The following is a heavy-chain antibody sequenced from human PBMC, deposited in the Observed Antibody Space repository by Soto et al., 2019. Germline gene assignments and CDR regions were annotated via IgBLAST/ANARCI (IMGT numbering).Heavy chain of an antibody. CDR3: ARVLAWEFDY. CDR1: GGSISSGDYY. D-gene: IGHD1-26*01. CDR2: IYYSGST. J-gene: IGHJ4*02. Sequence: SETLSLPCTVSGGSISSGDYYWSWIRQPPGKGLEWIGYIYYSGSTYCNPSLKSRVTISVDTSKNQFSLKLSSVTAADTAVYYCARVLAWEFDYWGQGTLVTVSS. V-gene: IGHV4-30-4*01.